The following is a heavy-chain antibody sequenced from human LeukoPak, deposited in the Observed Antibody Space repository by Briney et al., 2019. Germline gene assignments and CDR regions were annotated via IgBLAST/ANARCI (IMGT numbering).Heavy chain of an antibody. J-gene: IGHJ3*02. Sequence: ASVKVSCKASGYTSTSYGISWVRQAPGQGLEWMGWISAYNGNTNYAQKLQGRVTITADESTSTAYMELSSLRSEDTAVYYCARTELGYCSGGSCYDAFDIWGQGTMVTVSS. V-gene: IGHV1-18*01. CDR1: GYTSTSYG. CDR3: ARTELGYCSGGSCYDAFDI. D-gene: IGHD2-15*01. CDR2: ISAYNGNT.